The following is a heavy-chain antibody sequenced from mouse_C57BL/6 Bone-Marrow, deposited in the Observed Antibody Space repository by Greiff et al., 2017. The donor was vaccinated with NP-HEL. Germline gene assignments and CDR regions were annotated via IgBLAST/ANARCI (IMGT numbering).Heavy chain of an antibody. D-gene: IGHD1-1*01. Sequence: QLQQSGAELVKPGASVKISCKASGYAFSSYWMNWVKQRPGKGLEWVGQIYPGDGDTNYNGKFKGKATLTADKSSSTAYMQLSSLTSEDSAVYFCARYAYYGSSRDYFDYWGQGTTLTVSS. CDR2: IYPGDGDT. CDR3: ARYAYYGSSRDYFDY. J-gene: IGHJ2*01. V-gene: IGHV1-80*01. CDR1: GYAFSSYW.